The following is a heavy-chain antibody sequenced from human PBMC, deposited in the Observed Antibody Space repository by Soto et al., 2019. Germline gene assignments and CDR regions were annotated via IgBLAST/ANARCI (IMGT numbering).Heavy chain of an antibody. D-gene: IGHD3-22*01. CDR1: GYSLRGNY. J-gene: IGHJ6*04. Sequence: ALVKVSCKASGYSLRGNYIHWDRQTPGQGLEWMGWINPNSSGTVYAQKFQGRVTMTRDTSLTTVYMQLNRLTSDDSAVYYCARDLIVDGPDNYAMEGWGKGTKFT. CDR3: ARDLIVDGPDNYAMEG. V-gene: IGHV1-2*02. CDR2: INPNSSGT.